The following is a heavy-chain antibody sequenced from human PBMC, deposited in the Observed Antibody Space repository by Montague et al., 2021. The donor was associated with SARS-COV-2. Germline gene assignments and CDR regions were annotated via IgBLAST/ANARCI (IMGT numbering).Heavy chain of an antibody. CDR1: GHSIWSSDW. J-gene: IGHJ4*02. CDR2: IYHSGST. V-gene: IGHV4-4*02. D-gene: IGHD3-3*01. CDR3: ARAQQTISGMLIPPYYFDF. Sequence: SETLSLTCSVSGHSIWSSDWWTWVRQPPGKGLEWIGEIYHSGSTTYNPPLKSRVTISVDKSKNQFSLTLTSLTAADTAVYYCARAQQTISGMLIPPYYFDFWGQGTLVTVSS.